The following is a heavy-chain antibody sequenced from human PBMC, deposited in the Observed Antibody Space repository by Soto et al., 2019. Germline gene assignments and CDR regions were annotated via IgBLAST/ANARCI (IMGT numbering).Heavy chain of an antibody. CDR1: VYSFTSYW. D-gene: IGHD3-3*01. Sequence: PGESLKISCKGSVYSFTSYWIGWVRQMPGKGLEWMGIIYPGDSDTRYSPSFQGQVTISADKSISTAYLQWSSLKASDTAMYYCARLVKDYDFWSGPRGAFYYYYGMDVWGQGTTVTVSS. J-gene: IGHJ6*02. V-gene: IGHV5-51*01. CDR3: ARLVKDYDFWSGPRGAFYYYYGMDV. CDR2: IYPGDSDT.